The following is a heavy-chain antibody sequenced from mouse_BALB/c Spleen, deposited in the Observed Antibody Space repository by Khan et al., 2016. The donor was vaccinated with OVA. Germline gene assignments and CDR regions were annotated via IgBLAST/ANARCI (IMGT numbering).Heavy chain of an antibody. J-gene: IGHJ1*01. V-gene: IGHV9-3-1*01. CDR2: INTYTGEP. D-gene: IGHD4-1*02. CDR3: ARSNSYWYFDV. CDR1: GYTFTNYG. Sequence: QIQLVQSGPELKKPGETVKISCKASGYTFTNYGMNWVKQAPGKGLKWMGWINTYTGEPTYADDFKGRSAFSLETSASTAYLQIKNLKNDDTATYFCARSNSYWYFDVWGEGTTVTVSS.